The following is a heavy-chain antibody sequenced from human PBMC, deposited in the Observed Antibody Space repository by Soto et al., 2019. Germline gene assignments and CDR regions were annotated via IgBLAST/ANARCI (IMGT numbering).Heavy chain of an antibody. CDR3: ARVVVGSRLSLDY. CDR2: ISAIFGTP. CDR1: GGTFSSYT. D-gene: IGHD1-26*01. J-gene: IGHJ4*02. Sequence: QVQLVQSGAEVKKPGSSVTVSCKASGGTFSSYTISWVRQAPGQGLEWMAGISAIFGTPIYAQKFQDRVTITADNSTMTAYMEMNRLTSEDTAVYYCARVVVGSRLSLDYWGQGTLVTISS. V-gene: IGHV1-69*06.